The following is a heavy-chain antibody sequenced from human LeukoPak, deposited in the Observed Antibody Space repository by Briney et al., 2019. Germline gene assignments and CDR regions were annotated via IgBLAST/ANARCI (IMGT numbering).Heavy chain of an antibody. CDR2: ISAGST. D-gene: IGHD6-13*01. CDR1: GFTVSSNE. Sequence: GGSLRLSCAASGFTVSSNEMSWVRQAPGKGLEWVSSISAGSTYYADSVKGRFTISRDNSKNTLYLQMNSLRAEDTAVYYCTTGPSSSSTYYYYYMDVWGKGTTVTVSS. CDR3: TTGPSSSSTYYYYYMDV. J-gene: IGHJ6*03. V-gene: IGHV3-38-3*01.